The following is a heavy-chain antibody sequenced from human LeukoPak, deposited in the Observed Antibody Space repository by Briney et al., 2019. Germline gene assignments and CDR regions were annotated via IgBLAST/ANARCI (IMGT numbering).Heavy chain of an antibody. V-gene: IGHV3-48*01. CDR2: ISSSSSTI. Sequence: GGSLRLSCAASGFTFSSYSMNWVRQAPGKGLEWVSYISSSSSTIYYADSVKGRFTISRDNAKNSLYLQMNSLRAEDTAVYYCARFSRTNWLDPWGQGTLVTVSS. CDR1: GFTFSSYS. J-gene: IGHJ5*02. CDR3: ARFSRTNWLDP. D-gene: IGHD2-8*01.